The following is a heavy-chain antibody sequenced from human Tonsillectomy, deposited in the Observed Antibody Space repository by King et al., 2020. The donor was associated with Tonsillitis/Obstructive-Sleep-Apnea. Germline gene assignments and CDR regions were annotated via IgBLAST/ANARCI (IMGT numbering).Heavy chain of an antibody. D-gene: IGHD2-2*01. CDR3: AREGLPATNLNYFDY. V-gene: IGHV3-23*04. J-gene: IGHJ4*02. CDR2: ISGSGGST. CDR1: GFTFSSYA. Sequence: VQLVESGGGLVQPGGSLRLSCTASGFTFSSYAMSWVRQAPGKGLDWVSGISGSGGSTHYADSVKGRFTISRDNSKNTLYLQMNSLRAEDTAVYYCAREGLPATNLNYFDYWGQGSLVTVSS.